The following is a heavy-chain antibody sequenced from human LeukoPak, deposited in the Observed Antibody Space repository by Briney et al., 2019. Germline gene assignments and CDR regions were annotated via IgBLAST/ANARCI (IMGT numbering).Heavy chain of an antibody. CDR2: TYHSGRT. D-gene: IGHD1-26*01. J-gene: IGHJ4*02. CDR3: ARGGPWELSQRDYFDY. Sequence: SETLSLTCTVSGYSIASGYLWGWIRPTPEKGLEWSATTYHSGRTYYNLSLQSRVTISMDTSRNQFSLKVTSVTAADTALYFCARGGPWELSQRDYFDYWGQGTLVTVSS. V-gene: IGHV4-38-2*02. CDR1: GYSIASGYL.